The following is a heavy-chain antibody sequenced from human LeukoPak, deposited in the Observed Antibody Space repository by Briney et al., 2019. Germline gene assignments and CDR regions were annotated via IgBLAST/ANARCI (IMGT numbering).Heavy chain of an antibody. V-gene: IGHV4-59*12. CDR1: GGSITVYY. Sequence: SETLSLTCSVSGGSITVYYWNWIRQSPGKGLEWIGSISYSGSTNYNPSLKSRVTISIDTSKNRFSLKVSSVIAADTAMYYCARGGSRSYTSSTLDYWGQGTLDTVSS. CDR3: ARGGSRSYTSSTLDY. CDR2: ISYSGST. J-gene: IGHJ4*02. D-gene: IGHD6-6*01.